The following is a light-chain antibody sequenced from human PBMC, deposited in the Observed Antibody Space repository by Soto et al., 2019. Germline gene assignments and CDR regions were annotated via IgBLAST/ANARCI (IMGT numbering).Light chain of an antibody. Sequence: QSALTQPASVSGSPGQSITISCTGTSSDFGIFHLVSWYQQHPGKAPKLLIYEDNKRPSGVSTRFSGSQSGNTASLTISGLQADDEAGYFCCSYAGSSTHVVFGGETKLTVL. CDR3: CSYAGSSTHVV. J-gene: IGLJ2*01. CDR2: EDN. V-gene: IGLV2-23*01. CDR1: SSDFGIFHL.